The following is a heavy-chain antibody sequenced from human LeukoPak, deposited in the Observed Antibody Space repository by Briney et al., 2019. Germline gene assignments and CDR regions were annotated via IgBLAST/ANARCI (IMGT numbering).Heavy chain of an antibody. J-gene: IGHJ5*02. CDR2: LYHSGST. V-gene: IGHV4-38-2*02. CDR3: ARECSSTTCYTRSFDP. Sequence: PSETLSLTCIVSGYFISSGYYWGWIRQPPGKGLEWIGNLYHSGSTYYNPSLRSRATISGDTSKNQFSLSLSSVTAADTAVYYCARECSSTTCYTRSFDPWGQGTLVTVSS. D-gene: IGHD2-2*02. CDR1: GYFISSGYY.